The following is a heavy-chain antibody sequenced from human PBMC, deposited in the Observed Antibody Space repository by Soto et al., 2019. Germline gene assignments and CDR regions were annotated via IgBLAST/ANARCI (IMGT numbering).Heavy chain of an antibody. Sequence: PXXSLKICWKGSGYSFTNYWIVWVRQVPGKGLECMGIIWPSDSDTRYSPSFQGQVTISGDKSINTAYLQWSSLKASDTAVYFCARLSSGSNFFSDYWGQGTLVTVSS. V-gene: IGHV5-51*01. D-gene: IGHD3-22*01. CDR2: IWPSDSDT. CDR1: GYSFTNYW. J-gene: IGHJ4*02. CDR3: ARLSSGSNFFSDY.